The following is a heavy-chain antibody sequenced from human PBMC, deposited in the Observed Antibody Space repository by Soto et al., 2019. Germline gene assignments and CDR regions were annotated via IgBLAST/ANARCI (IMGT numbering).Heavy chain of an antibody. J-gene: IGHJ5*02. CDR3: ARQMRGPIPHFGWLSPVAS. CDR1: GGSVSSGSYY. Sequence: SETLSLTCTVSGGSVSSGSYYWSWIRQPPGKGLEWIGYIYYSGSTNYNPSLKSRVTMSVDASKNQFSLKLTSVTAADAAVYFCARQMRGPIPHFGWLSPVASWGQGTLVTVSS. D-gene: IGHD3-9*01. CDR2: IYYSGST. V-gene: IGHV4-61*01.